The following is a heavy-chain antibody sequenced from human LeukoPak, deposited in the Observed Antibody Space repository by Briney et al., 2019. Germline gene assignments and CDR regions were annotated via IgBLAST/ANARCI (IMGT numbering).Heavy chain of an antibody. J-gene: IGHJ4*02. CDR1: GYTFDDYA. CDR2: ISWNSGSI. D-gene: IGHD1-14*01. V-gene: IGHV3-9*01. CDR3: AKDSSTEGFNY. Sequence: AGGSLRLSCAASGYTFDDYAMHWVRQAPGKGLKWVSGISWNSGSIGYADSVKGRFTISRDNAKNSLYLQMNSLRAEDTALYYCAKDSSTEGFNYWGQGTLVTVSS.